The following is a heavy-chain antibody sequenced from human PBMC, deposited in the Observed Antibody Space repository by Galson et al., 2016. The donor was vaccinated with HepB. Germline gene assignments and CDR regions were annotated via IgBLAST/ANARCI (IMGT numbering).Heavy chain of an antibody. CDR3: AKRHEYCPPVGCSVDS. Sequence: SLRLSCAASGFTFNKRGMHWVRQAPGKGLEWVAADSMDGRRKFYADSVRGRFTISRDNSNNMLFLQMNSLRADDTAVYYCAKRHEYCPPVGCSVDSWGQGTLVSVSS. V-gene: IGHV3-30*18. CDR2: DSMDGRRK. D-gene: IGHD2/OR15-2a*01. CDR1: GFTFNKRG. J-gene: IGHJ4*02.